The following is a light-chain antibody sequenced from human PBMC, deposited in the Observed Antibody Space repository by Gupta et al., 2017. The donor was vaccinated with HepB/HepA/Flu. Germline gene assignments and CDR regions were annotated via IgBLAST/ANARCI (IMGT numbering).Light chain of an antibody. CDR2: GAS. CDR1: QSVSSK. CDR3: QEYNNWPT. V-gene: IGKV3-15*01. Sequence: EIVMTPSPATLSVSPGEGAPLSCRGIQSVSSKLVWYQQKPGQAPRLLIYGASNRATGIPSRFSGSGSGTEFTLTISRLQSEDFAVYYWQEYNNWPTFGQGTEVEIK. J-gene: IGKJ1*01.